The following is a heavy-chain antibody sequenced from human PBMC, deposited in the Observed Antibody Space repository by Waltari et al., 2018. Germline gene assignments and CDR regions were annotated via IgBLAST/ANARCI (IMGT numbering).Heavy chain of an antibody. CDR2: IHSNGGT. Sequence: QVQLQESGPGLVKPAETLSLTCSVSGGSLGSYYWSWIRQPAGRGLEWIGRIHSNGGTNYNPALKSRVTMSVDTSRNQISLRLTSVAAADTAVYYCATYRNRIFDYWGRGTLVAVSS. J-gene: IGHJ4*02. CDR3: ATYRNRIFDY. V-gene: IGHV4-4*07. D-gene: IGHD4-4*01. CDR1: GGSLGSYY.